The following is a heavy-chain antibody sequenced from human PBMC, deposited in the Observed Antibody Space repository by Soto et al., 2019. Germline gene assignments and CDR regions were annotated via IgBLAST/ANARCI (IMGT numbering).Heavy chain of an antibody. V-gene: IGHV1-46*01. CDR2: INPSGGST. D-gene: IGHD3-22*01. Sequence: QVQLVQSGAEVKKPGASVKVSCKASGYTFTSYYMHWVRQAPGQGLEWMGIINPSGGSTSYAQKFQGRVTMTRDTATSTVYMELSSLRSEDTAVYYCARYSNPNHYYDPPGGVRAGAFDIWGQGTMVTVSS. CDR3: ARYSNPNHYYDPPGGVRAGAFDI. CDR1: GYTFTSYY. J-gene: IGHJ3*02.